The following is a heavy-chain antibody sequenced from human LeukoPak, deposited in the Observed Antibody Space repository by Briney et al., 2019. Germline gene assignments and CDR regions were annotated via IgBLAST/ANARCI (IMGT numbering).Heavy chain of an antibody. V-gene: IGHV4-34*01. D-gene: IGHD5-12*01. Sequence: KTSETLSLTCAVYGGSFSGYYWSWIRLPPGKGLEWIGEINHSGSTNYNPSLKSRVTISVDTSKNQFSLKLSSVTAADTAVYYCAREGAAGYSLNWFDPWGQGTLVTVSS. J-gene: IGHJ5*02. CDR2: INHSGST. CDR1: GGSFSGYY. CDR3: AREGAAGYSLNWFDP.